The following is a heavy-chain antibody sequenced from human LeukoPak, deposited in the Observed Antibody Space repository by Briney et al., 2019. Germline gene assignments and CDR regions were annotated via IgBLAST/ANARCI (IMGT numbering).Heavy chain of an antibody. CDR1: GFTFSSYG. V-gene: IGHV3-23*01. J-gene: IGHJ4*02. CDR3: AKDSSSWVSYYFDY. CDR2: ISGSGGST. D-gene: IGHD6-13*01. Sequence: GGSLRLSCAASGFTFSSYGMSWVRQAPGKGLEWVSAISGSGGSTYYADSVKGRFTISRDNSKNTVDLQMNNLRVDDTAIYYCAKDSSSWVSYYFDYWAREPWSPSPQ.